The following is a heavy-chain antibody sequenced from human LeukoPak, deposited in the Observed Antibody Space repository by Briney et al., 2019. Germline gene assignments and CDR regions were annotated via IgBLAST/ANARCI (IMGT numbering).Heavy chain of an antibody. D-gene: IGHD3-22*01. J-gene: IGHJ4*02. Sequence: GGSLRLSCVASGFTFTDYFMSWVRQAPGKGLEWVASIKHNGGEKYYVDSVKGRFTISRDNAKNSLYLEMSSLRVEGTVVYYCARDRGWRTSGYYLYHFDYWGQGTLVTFAS. CDR2: IKHNGGEK. CDR1: GFTFTDYF. V-gene: IGHV3-7*01. CDR3: ARDRGWRTSGYYLYHFDY.